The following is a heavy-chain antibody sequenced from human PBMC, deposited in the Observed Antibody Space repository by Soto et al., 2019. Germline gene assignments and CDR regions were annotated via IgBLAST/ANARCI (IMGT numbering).Heavy chain of an antibody. CDR1: GFTFTSSA. Sequence: QMQLVQSGPEVKKPGTSVKVSCKASGFTFTSSAVQWVRQARGQRLEWIGWIVVGSGNTNYAQKFQERVTITRDMSTSTAYMELSSLRSEDTAVYYCAAEPDSSGYYFNYYGMDVWGQGTTVTVSS. D-gene: IGHD3-22*01. CDR2: IVVGSGNT. CDR3: AAEPDSSGYYFNYYGMDV. V-gene: IGHV1-58*01. J-gene: IGHJ6*02.